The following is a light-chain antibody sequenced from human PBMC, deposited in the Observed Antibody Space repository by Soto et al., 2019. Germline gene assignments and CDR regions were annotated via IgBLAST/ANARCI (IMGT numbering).Light chain of an antibody. CDR1: SGSVSPSYY. J-gene: IGLJ3*02. CDR2: TTN. CDR3: VLYMGSGIWV. Sequence: QTVVTQEPSFSVSPGGTVTLTCGLSSGSVSPSYYPGWFQQTPGQAPRERIYTTNTRSSGVPDRFSGSILGNKAALTITGAQADDESDYYCVLYMGSGIWVFGGGTKVTVL. V-gene: IGLV8-61*01.